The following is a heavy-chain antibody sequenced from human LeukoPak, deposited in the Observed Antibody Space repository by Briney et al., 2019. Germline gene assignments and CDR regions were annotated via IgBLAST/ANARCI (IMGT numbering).Heavy chain of an antibody. D-gene: IGHD4-17*01. CDR2: INPNSGGT. CDR1: GYTFTGYY. J-gene: IGHJ4*02. Sequence: ASVKVSCKASGYTFTGYYMHWVRQAPGQGLEWMGWINPNSGGTNYAQKFQGRVTMTRDTSISTAYMELSRLRSDDTAVYYCARHMDGDYSRSGIDYWGQGTLVTVSS. V-gene: IGHV1-2*02. CDR3: ARHMDGDYSRSGIDY.